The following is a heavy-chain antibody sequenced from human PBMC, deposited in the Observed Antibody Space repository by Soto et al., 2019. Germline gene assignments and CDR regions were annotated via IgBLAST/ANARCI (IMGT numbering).Heavy chain of an antibody. J-gene: IGHJ6*03. V-gene: IGHV1-69*04. D-gene: IGHD1-1*01. Sequence: QVQLVQSGAEVKKPGSSVKVSCKASGDTFSNHTISWVRQAPGQGREWMGRIIPILGVANYAQKFQGRVTITADKSTRTAYMELSSLRSAETDVYYCARVAEIGTLTQGYYYYMDVWGKGTTVTVSS. CDR2: IIPILGVA. CDR3: ARVAEIGTLTQGYYYYMDV. CDR1: GDTFSNHT.